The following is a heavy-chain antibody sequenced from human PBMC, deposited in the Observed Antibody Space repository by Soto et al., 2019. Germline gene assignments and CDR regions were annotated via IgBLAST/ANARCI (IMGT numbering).Heavy chain of an antibody. D-gene: IGHD2-2*01. Sequence: EVQLVESGGGLVQPGGSLRLSCAASAFTFRNYWLSWVRQAPGKGLECVAKIKEDGSEKYYVDSVKGRFTISRDKAKNTVYRQMNSLTVGDTAMYYCGRSSSRNGGAIHYWGQGTLVTVSS. CDR3: GRSSSRNGGAIHY. V-gene: IGHV3-7*04. CDR2: IKEDGSEK. CDR1: AFTFRNYW. J-gene: IGHJ4*02.